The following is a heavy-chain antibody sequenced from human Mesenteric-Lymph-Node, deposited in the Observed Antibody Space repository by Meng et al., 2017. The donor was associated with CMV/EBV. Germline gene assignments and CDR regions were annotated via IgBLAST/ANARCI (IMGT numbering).Heavy chain of an antibody. CDR3: ARDVDWGFDL. V-gene: IGHV3-21*01. CDR1: GFTFSSYA. J-gene: IGHJ4*02. Sequence: GESLKISCAASGFTFSSYAMTWVRQAPGKGLEWVSSISSSSSYIYYADSVKGRFTISRDNAKNSLYLQMNSLRAEDTAVYYCARDVDWGFDLWGQGALVTVSS. D-gene: IGHD3-9*01. CDR2: ISSSSSYI.